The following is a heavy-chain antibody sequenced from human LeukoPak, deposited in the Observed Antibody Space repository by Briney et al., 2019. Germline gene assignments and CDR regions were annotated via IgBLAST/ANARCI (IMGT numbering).Heavy chain of an antibody. Sequence: SETLSLTCAVYGGSFSGYYWSWIRQPPGKGLEWIGEINHSGSTNYNPSLKSRVTISVDTSKNQFSLKLSSVTAADTAVYYRARRQRTVRLDYYYYMDVWGKGTTVTVSS. CDR1: GGSFSGYY. J-gene: IGHJ6*03. CDR3: ARRQRTVRLDYYYYMDV. V-gene: IGHV4-34*01. D-gene: IGHD4-11*01. CDR2: INHSGST.